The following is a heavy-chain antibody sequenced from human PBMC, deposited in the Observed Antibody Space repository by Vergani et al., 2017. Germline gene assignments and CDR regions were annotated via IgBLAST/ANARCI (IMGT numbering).Heavy chain of an antibody. CDR3: ARDERDLGXFDY. V-gene: IGHV3-33*01. J-gene: IGHJ4*02. Sequence: QVQLVESGGGVVQPGRSLRLSCAASGFTFSSYGMHWVRQAPGKGLEWVAVIWYDGSNKYYADSVKGRFTISRDNSKNTLYLQMNSLRAEDTAVYYCARDERDLGXFDYWGQGTLVTVSS. D-gene: IGHD7-27*01. CDR2: IWYDGSNK. CDR1: GFTFSSYG.